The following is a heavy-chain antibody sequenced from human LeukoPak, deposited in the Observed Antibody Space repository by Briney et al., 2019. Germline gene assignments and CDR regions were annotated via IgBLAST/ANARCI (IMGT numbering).Heavy chain of an antibody. CDR1: GGTFSSYA. Sequence: SVKVSCKASGGTFSSYAISWVRQAPGQGLEWMGGIIPIFGTANYARKFQGRVTITADESTSTAYMELSSLRSEDTAVYYCARGCTSCSTHYYYYGMDVWGQGTTVTVSS. J-gene: IGHJ6*02. D-gene: IGHD2-2*01. CDR3: ARGCTSCSTHYYYYGMDV. CDR2: IIPIFGTA. V-gene: IGHV1-69*01.